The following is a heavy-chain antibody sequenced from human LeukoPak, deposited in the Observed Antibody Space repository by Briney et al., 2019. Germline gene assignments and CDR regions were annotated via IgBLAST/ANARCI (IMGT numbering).Heavy chain of an antibody. CDR1: GFTFSSYE. V-gene: IGHV3-48*03. CDR2: ISSSGSTI. D-gene: IGHD3-10*02. CDR3: AELGITMIGGV. Sequence: GGSLRLSCAASGFTFSSYEMNWVRQAPGKGLEWVSYISSSGSTIYYADSVKGRFTISRDNAKTSLYLQMNSLRAEDAAVYYCAELGITMIGGVWGKGTTVTISS. J-gene: IGHJ6*04.